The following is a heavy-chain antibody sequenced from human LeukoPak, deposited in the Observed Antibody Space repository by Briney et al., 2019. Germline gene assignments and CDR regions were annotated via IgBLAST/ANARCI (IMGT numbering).Heavy chain of an antibody. CDR1: GFTFSSYW. CDR3: ARDMDTAMVLDY. J-gene: IGHJ4*02. Sequence: GGSLRLSCAPSGFTFSSYWMHWVRQAPGKGLVWVSRINTDGSTITYADSVKGRFTISRDNAKNTLYLQMNSLRGEDTAVYYCARDMDTAMVLDYWGQGTLVTVSS. V-gene: IGHV3-74*01. D-gene: IGHD5-18*01. CDR2: INTDGSTI.